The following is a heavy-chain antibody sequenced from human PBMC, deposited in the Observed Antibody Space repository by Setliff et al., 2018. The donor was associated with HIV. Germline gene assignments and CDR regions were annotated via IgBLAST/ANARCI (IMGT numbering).Heavy chain of an antibody. J-gene: IGHJ4*02. Sequence: LSCAASGFTFSSYEMNWVRQAPGKGLEWVSSISSSSSYIYYADSVKGRFTISRDNAKNSLYLQMNSLRAEDTAMYYCASVYHHAIDYWGQGTLVTVSS. CDR1: GFTFSSYE. D-gene: IGHD1-20*01. V-gene: IGHV3-21*01. CDR2: ISSSSSYI. CDR3: ASVYHHAIDY.